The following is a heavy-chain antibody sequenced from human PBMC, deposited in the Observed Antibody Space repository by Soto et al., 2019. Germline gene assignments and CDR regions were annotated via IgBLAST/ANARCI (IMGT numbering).Heavy chain of an antibody. CDR1: GGSISSGGYY. CDR2: IYYSGST. Sequence: PSETLSLTCTVSGGSISSGGYYWSWIRQHPGKGLEWIGYIYYSGSTYYNPSLKSRVTISVDTSKNQFSLKLSSVTAADTAVYYCARDSVWYYYDSSGSDIPYYYYGMDVWGQGTTVTVSS. J-gene: IGHJ6*02. D-gene: IGHD3-22*01. CDR3: ARDSVWYYYDSSGSDIPYYYYGMDV. V-gene: IGHV4-31*03.